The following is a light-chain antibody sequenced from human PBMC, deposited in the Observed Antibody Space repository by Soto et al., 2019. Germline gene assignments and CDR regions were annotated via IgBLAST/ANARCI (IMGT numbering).Light chain of an antibody. CDR2: TNN. Sequence: QSVLTQPPSASGIPGQRVTISCSGSSSNIGSNTVNWYQQLPGTAPELLIYTNNQRPSGVPDRFSGSKSGTSASLGISGLQSEDEADYYCAAWDVSLNGWVFGGGTKLTVL. J-gene: IGLJ3*02. V-gene: IGLV1-44*01. CDR3: AAWDVSLNGWV. CDR1: SSNIGSNT.